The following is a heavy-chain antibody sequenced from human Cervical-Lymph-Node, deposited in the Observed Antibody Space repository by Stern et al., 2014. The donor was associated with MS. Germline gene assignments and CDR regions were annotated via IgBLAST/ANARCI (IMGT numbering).Heavy chain of an antibody. Sequence: QVQLQESGPGLVKPSQTLSLTCTVSGDSITSGTYYWSWLRQPAGQGREWIGRIYTRGTPHYNPSLKSRVTISVDTSKTHFSRELSSVTAADTAVYYCARGTPYFLSYYFDYWGQGTLVTVSS. J-gene: IGHJ4*02. CDR2: IYTRGTP. V-gene: IGHV4-61*02. CDR1: GDSITSGTYY. D-gene: IGHD2/OR15-2a*01. CDR3: ARGTPYFLSYYFDY.